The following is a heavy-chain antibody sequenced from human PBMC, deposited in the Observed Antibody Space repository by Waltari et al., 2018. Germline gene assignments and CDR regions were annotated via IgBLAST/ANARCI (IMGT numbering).Heavy chain of an antibody. CDR1: RGSIRSHY. V-gene: IGHV4-59*11. CDR3: ARDRVVPADEPDYYGLDV. Sequence: QVHLQESGPGQVKPSETLSLTCDVSRGSIRSHYWSWIRRPPGKGLEWIGYIYYNGATNYNPSLMRRVTISVDTAKNQFSRKLSSVTAADTAVYYCARDRVVPADEPDYYGLDVWGQGTTVTVSS. D-gene: IGHD2-2*01. CDR2: IYYNGAT. J-gene: IGHJ6*02.